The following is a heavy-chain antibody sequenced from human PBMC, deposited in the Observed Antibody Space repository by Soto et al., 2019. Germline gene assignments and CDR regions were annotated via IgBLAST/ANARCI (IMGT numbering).Heavy chain of an antibody. D-gene: IGHD3-3*01. Sequence: QVQLQQWGAGLLKPSETLSLPCAVYGGSFSGYYWSWIRQPPGKGLEWIGEINHSGSTNYNPSLKSRVTISVDTSKNQFSLKLSSVTAADTAVYYCARGGTKLRFFTGPHYYYGMDVWGQGTTVTVSS. J-gene: IGHJ6*02. CDR2: INHSGST. V-gene: IGHV4-34*01. CDR3: ARGGTKLRFFTGPHYYYGMDV. CDR1: GGSFSGYY.